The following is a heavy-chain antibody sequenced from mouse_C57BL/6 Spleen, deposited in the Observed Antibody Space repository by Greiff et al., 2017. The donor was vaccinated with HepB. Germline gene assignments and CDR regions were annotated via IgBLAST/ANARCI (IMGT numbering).Heavy chain of an antibody. CDR1: GYAFSSYW. J-gene: IGHJ2*01. V-gene: IGHV1-80*01. CDR3: ARHYGGSYEGYFDY. D-gene: IGHD1-1*01. Sequence: VQLQQSGAELVKPGASVKISCKASGYAFSSYWMNWVKQRPGKGLEWIGQIYPGDGDTNYNGKFKGKATLTADKSSSTAYMQLSSLTSEDSAVYFCARHYGGSYEGYFDYWGQGTTLTVSS. CDR2: IYPGDGDT.